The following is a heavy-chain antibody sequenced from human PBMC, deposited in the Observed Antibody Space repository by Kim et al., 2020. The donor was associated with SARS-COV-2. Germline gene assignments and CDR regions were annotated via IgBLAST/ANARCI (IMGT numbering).Heavy chain of an antibody. V-gene: IGHV3-7*03. Sequence: GGSLRLSCAASGFTLSSYGMSWVRQAPGKGLEWVANIKKDGSEKYYVDSVKGRFTISRDNAKNSLYLEMNNLRAEDTAVYYCAREPHYYGSERDWFDPWGPGTLVTVSS. CDR1: GFTLSSYG. CDR3: AREPHYYGSERDWFDP. CDR2: IKKDGSEK. J-gene: IGHJ5*02. D-gene: IGHD3-10*01.